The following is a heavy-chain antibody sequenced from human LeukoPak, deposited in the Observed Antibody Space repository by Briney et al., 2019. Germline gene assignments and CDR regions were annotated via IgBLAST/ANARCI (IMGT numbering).Heavy chain of an antibody. CDR3: AKRRGIVVVPAAPGDSYYGMDV. Sequence: GGSLRLSCAASGFTFSSYAMSRVRQAPGKGLEWVSAISGSGGSTYYADSVKGRFTISRDNSKNTLYLQMNSLRAEDTAVYYCAKRRGIVVVPAAPGDSYYGMDVWGQGTTVTVS. D-gene: IGHD2-2*01. CDR1: GFTFSSYA. V-gene: IGHV3-23*01. J-gene: IGHJ6*02. CDR2: ISGSGGST.